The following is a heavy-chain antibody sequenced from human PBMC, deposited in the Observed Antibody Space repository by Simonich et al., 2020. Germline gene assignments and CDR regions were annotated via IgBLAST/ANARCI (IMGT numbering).Heavy chain of an antibody. Sequence: QVQLVQSGAEVKKPGSSVKVSCKASGGTFSSYAISWVKQAHGQGLEWIGLIIPILGIENHARKFQGSVTITADKSTSTAYMELSSLRSEDTAVYYCARTNTMRELDTMVRGVDYFDYWGQGTLVTVSS. CDR1: GGTFSSYA. CDR3: ARTNTMRELDTMVRGVDYFDY. CDR2: IIPILGIE. V-gene: IGHV1-69*09. J-gene: IGHJ4*02. D-gene: IGHD3-10*01.